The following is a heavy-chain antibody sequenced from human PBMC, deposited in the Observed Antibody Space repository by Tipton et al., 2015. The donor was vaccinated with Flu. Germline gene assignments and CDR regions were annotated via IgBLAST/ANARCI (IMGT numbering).Heavy chain of an antibody. V-gene: IGHV4-39*07. D-gene: IGHD3-10*01. CDR1: GGSISSSSYH. CDR2: IDYRGST. CDR3: ARGSGSGTFVIFDF. J-gene: IGHJ4*02. Sequence: TLSLTCTVSGGSISSSSYHWAWIRQPPGKGLEWIASIDYRGSTHHDPSLKSRVTISVDTSKNQFSLKLSSVAAADTAVYYCARGSGSGTFVIFDFWGQGTLVTVSS.